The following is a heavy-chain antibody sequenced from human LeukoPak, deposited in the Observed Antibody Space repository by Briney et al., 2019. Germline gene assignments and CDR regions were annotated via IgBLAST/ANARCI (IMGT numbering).Heavy chain of an antibody. Sequence: ASVKVSCKASGYTFTSYYMHWVRQAPGQGLEWMGMINPSGGSTSYAQKFQGRVTMTRDTSTSTVYMELSSLRSEDTAVYYCARCRSESWYGGYYFDYWGQGTLVIVSS. V-gene: IGHV1-46*01. D-gene: IGHD6-13*01. J-gene: IGHJ4*02. CDR3: ARCRSESWYGGYYFDY. CDR1: GYTFTSYY. CDR2: INPSGGST.